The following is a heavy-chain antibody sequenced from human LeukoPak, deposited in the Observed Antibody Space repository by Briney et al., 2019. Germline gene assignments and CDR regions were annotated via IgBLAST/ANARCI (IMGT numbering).Heavy chain of an antibody. CDR3: ASIRGSYFDY. CDR1: GFTFSSYS. V-gene: IGHV3-21*01. Sequence: GGSLRLSCAASGFTFSSYSMNWVRQAPGKGLEWVSSISSNSSYTYYADSVKGRFTISRDNAKNSLYLQMNSLRAEDTAVYYCASIRGSYFDYWGQGTLVTVSS. D-gene: IGHD1-26*01. J-gene: IGHJ4*02. CDR2: ISSNSSYT.